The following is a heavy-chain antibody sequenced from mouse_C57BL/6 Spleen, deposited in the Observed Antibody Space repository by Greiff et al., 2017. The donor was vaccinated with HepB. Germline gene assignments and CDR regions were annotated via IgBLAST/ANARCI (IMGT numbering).Heavy chain of an antibody. V-gene: IGHV5-17*01. CDR3: ARGEASTMVTTGDY. J-gene: IGHJ2*01. CDR1: GFTFSDYG. CDR2: ISSGSSTI. D-gene: IGHD2-1*01. Sequence: DVHLVESGGGLVKPGGSLKLSCAASGFTFSDYGMHWVRQAPEKGLEWVAYISSGSSTIYYADTVKGRFTISRDNAKNTLFLQMTSLRSEDTAMYYCARGEASTMVTTGDYWGQGTTLTVSS.